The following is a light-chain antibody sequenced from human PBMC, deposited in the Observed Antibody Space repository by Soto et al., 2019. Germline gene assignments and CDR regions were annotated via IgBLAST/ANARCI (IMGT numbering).Light chain of an antibody. Sequence: SYELTQPPSVSVAPGQTARITCGGNNIGSTSVHWYKQSPGQAPVLVVYDDNDRPSGIPERFSGFNSENTATLTITRVEAGDEADYYCQVWHISTDHYVVGNGTKVT. CDR3: QVWHISTDHYV. CDR2: DDN. CDR1: NIGSTS. J-gene: IGLJ1*01. V-gene: IGLV3-21*02.